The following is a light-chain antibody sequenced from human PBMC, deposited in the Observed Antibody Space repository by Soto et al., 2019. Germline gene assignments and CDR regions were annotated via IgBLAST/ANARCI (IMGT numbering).Light chain of an antibody. CDR1: TSNIGSNY. J-gene: IGLJ2*01. V-gene: IGLV1-47*01. CDR2: TND. CDR3: AAWDASLSGVV. Sequence: QPVLPQPPSASGTPGQRVTISCSGGTSNIGSNYVYWYQQLPGTAPKLLIYTNDQRPSGVPDRFSGSKSGTSASLAISGLRSEDEADYYCAAWDASLSGVVFGGGTKLTVL.